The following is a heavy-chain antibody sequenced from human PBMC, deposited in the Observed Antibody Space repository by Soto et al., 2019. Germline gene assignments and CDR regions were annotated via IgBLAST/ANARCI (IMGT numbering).Heavy chain of an antibody. CDR2: INAGNGNT. CDR3: ARDLVVSIASPPYYYYGMDV. V-gene: IGHV1-3*01. D-gene: IGHD2-2*01. CDR1: GYRFITYA. J-gene: IGHJ6*02. Sequence: ASVKVSCKASGYRFITYAMHWLRQAPGQRLEWMGWINAGNGNTKYSQKFQGRVTITRDTSANTAYMELSSLRSEDTAVYYCARDLVVSIASPPYYYYGMDVWGQGTTVTVSS.